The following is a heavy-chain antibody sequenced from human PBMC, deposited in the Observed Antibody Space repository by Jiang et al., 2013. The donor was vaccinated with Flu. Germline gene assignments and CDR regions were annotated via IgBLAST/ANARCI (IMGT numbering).Heavy chain of an antibody. Sequence: ISRDNSKNTLYLQMNSLRAEDTAVYYCAKVPLSGYGPVYYFDYWGQGTLVTVSS. D-gene: IGHD5-12*01. CDR3: AKVPLSGYGPVYYFDY. J-gene: IGHJ4*02. V-gene: IGHV3-23*01.